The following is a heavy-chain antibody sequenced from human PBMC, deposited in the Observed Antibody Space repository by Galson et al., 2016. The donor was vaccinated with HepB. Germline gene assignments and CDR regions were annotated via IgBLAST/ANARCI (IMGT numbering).Heavy chain of an antibody. CDR2: ISGSGGST. Sequence: SLRLSCAASGFTFSSYAMSWVRQAPGKGLEWVSAISGSGGSTYYADSVKGRFTISRDNSKNTLYLQINSLRAEDTAVYYSATDAWAVAGPGYYFDYWGQGTLVTVSS. D-gene: IGHD6-19*01. CDR3: ATDAWAVAGPGYYFDY. J-gene: IGHJ4*02. CDR1: GFTFSSYA. V-gene: IGHV3-23*01.